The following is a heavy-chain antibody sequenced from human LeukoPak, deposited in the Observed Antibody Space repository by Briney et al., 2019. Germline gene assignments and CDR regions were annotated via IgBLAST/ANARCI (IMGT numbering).Heavy chain of an antibody. D-gene: IGHD1-26*01. CDR1: GGSISSYY. Sequence: SETLSLTCTVSGGSISSYYWSWLRQPPGKGLEWIGFIYYSGSTHYKSSLMSRVTISVDTSKNQFSLRLSSVTAADTAVYYCARHSGSSPHYFDYWGQGTLVTVSS. CDR2: IYYSGST. J-gene: IGHJ4*02. V-gene: IGHV4-59*08. CDR3: ARHSGSSPHYFDY.